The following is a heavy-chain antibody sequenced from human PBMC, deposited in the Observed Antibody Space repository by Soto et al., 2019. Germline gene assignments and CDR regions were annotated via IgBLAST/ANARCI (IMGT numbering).Heavy chain of an antibody. CDR2: INAHSGGT. Sequence: GASVKVSCKASGFSFTGYYIHWLRQAPLQVLEWMGCINAHSGGTEYAQKFQGRVTLTRDTSIATAYLTLTSLTSDDTALYYCAKDLTRQLAYWLAPWGQGTKVTVSS. D-gene: IGHD6-6*01. J-gene: IGHJ5*02. CDR1: GFSFTGYY. V-gene: IGHV1-2*02. CDR3: AKDLTRQLAYWLAP.